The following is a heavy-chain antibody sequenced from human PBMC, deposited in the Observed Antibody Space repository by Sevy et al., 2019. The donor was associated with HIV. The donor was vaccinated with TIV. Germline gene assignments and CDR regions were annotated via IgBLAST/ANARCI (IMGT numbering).Heavy chain of an antibody. CDR2: IYYSGST. J-gene: IGHJ4*02. Sequence: SETLSLTCTVSGGSISSGGYYWSWIRQHPGKGLEGIGYIYYSGSTYYNPSLQSRVTISVDTSKNQFSLKLSSVTAADTAVYYCARAQTYDFWSGYSWCYFDYWGQGTLVTVSS. V-gene: IGHV4-31*03. D-gene: IGHD3-3*01. CDR1: GGSISSGGYY. CDR3: ARAQTYDFWSGYSWCYFDY.